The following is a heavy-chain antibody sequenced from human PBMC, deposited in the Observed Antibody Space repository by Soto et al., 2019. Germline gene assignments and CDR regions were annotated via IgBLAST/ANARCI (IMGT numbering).Heavy chain of an antibody. J-gene: IGHJ6*02. CDR3: AKDGPRANYYYYGMDV. Sequence: GGSLRLSCAASGFTFSSYAMSWVRQAPGKGLVWVSAISGSGGSTYYADSVKGRFTISRDNSKNTLYLQMNSLRAEDTAVYYCAKDGPRANYYYYGMDVWGQGTTVTVSS. V-gene: IGHV3-23*01. CDR2: ISGSGGST. CDR1: GFTFSSYA.